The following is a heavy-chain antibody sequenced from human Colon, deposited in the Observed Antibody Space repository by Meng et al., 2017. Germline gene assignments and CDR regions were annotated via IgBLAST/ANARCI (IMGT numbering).Heavy chain of an antibody. CDR3: TVQLVVSGFDN. CDR2: IRSESNSYAT. J-gene: IGHJ4*02. V-gene: IGHV3-73*01. D-gene: IGHD3-22*01. Sequence: EVQLVESGGGLVQPGGSLKLSCAASGFTFSASAMYWVRQASGKGLEWVGRIRSESNSYATAYAASVKGRFTMSRDDSKNTAYLEMNSLKTEDTAVYYCTVQLVVSGFDNWGQGTLVPSPQ. CDR1: GFTFSASA.